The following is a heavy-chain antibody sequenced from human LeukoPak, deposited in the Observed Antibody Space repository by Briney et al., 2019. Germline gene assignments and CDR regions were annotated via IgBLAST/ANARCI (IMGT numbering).Heavy chain of an antibody. D-gene: IGHD6-6*01. V-gene: IGHV3-23*01. J-gene: IGHJ4*02. CDR2: ISGSGGST. CDR3: AREAALAFDY. Sequence: HSGGSLRLSCAASGFTFSSYAMSWVRQAPGKGLEWASAISGSGGSTYYADSVKGRFTISRDDSKNTLYLQMNSLRAEDTAVYYCAREAALAFDYWGQGTLVTVSS. CDR1: GFTFSSYA.